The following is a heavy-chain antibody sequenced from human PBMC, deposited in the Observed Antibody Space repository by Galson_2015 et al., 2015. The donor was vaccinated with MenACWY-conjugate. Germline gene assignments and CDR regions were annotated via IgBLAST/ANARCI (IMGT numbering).Heavy chain of an antibody. CDR1: GFTFSNAW. Sequence: SLRLSCAASGFTFSNAWMNWVRQAPGKGLEWVSRIKSKTDGGTTDYAAPVKGRFTISRDDSKNTLYLQMNSLKTEDTAVYYCTCVVVVPAAIPRRKIDYWGQGTLVTVSS. J-gene: IGHJ4*02. CDR3: TCVVVVPAAIPRRKIDY. D-gene: IGHD2-2*01. CDR2: IKSKTDGGTT. V-gene: IGHV3-15*07.